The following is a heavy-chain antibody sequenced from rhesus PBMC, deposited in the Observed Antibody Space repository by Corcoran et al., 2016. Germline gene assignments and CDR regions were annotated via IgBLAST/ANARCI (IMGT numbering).Heavy chain of an antibody. Sequence: QLQLQESGPGLVKPSETLSLTCAVSGGSISSNYWSWIRQPPGKGLEWIGRISGSGGSTDYNPSLKSRITISTYTSKNQFTRKLSSVTAADTAVYYCARIHSSGWYRFDVWGAGVLVTVSS. D-gene: IGHD6-31*01. V-gene: IGHV4-173*01. CDR1: GGSISSNY. CDR2: ISGSGGST. CDR3: ARIHSSGWYRFDV. J-gene: IGHJ5-1*01.